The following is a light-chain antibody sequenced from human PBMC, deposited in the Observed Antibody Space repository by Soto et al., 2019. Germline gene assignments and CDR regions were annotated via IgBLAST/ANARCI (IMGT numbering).Light chain of an antibody. J-gene: IGKJ1*01. CDR1: QTISSW. CDR2: AAS. V-gene: IGKV1-39*01. Sequence: IQMTQSPSTLSPSVGDRVTITCRDSQTISSWLAWYQETPGKAHKLXIYAASSLQSGVLSRFSGSGAGTDFTLTISSLQTEDFATYYCQQSYSTTPTFGQGTKVDIK. CDR3: QQSYSTTPT.